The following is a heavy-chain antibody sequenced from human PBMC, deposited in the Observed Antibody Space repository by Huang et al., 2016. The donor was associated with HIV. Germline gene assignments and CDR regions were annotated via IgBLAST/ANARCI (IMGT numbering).Heavy chain of an antibody. CDR1: GGTFSRYA. Sequence: QVQLVQSGAEVKKPGSSVKVSCKASGGTFSRYAISWVLRAPGQGLEWMGGIIPICGTANYAQKFQGRVTITADESASTAYMELSSLRSEDTAVYYCASQNTYIAAAAHYGMDVWGQGTTVTVSS. CDR2: IIPICGTA. J-gene: IGHJ6*02. D-gene: IGHD6-13*01. CDR3: ASQNTYIAAAAHYGMDV. V-gene: IGHV1-69*01.